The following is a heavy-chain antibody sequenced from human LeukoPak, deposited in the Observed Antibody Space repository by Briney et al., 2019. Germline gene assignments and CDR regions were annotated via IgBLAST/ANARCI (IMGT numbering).Heavy chain of an antibody. J-gene: IGHJ4*02. Sequence: GGSLRLSCAASGFTFSSYGMHWVRQAPGKGLEWVAVISYDGSNKYYADSVKGRFTISRDNSKNTRYLQMKSLRAEDTAVYYCAKERGYGDYYFDYWGQGTLVTVSS. V-gene: IGHV3-30*18. CDR1: GFTFSSYG. CDR3: AKERGYGDYYFDY. CDR2: ISYDGSNK. D-gene: IGHD4-17*01.